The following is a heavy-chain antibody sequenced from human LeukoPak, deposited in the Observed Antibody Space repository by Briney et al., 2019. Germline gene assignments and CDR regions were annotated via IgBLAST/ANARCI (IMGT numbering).Heavy chain of an antibody. CDR2: IYPGDSDT. D-gene: IGHD2-2*01. Sequence: PGESLKISCQGSGYSFTTYWIGWVRLMPGKGLEWMGIIYPGDSDTRYSPSFQGQVTMSADKSINTAYLQWSSLKASDTAMYYCARRQGCSSTSCPPDYWGQGTLVTVSS. J-gene: IGHJ4*02. CDR3: ARRQGCSSTSCPPDY. CDR1: GYSFTTYW. V-gene: IGHV5-51*01.